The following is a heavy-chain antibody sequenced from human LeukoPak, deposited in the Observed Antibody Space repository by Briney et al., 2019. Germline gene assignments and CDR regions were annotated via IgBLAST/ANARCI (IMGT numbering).Heavy chain of an antibody. Sequence: GGSLRLSCAASGFTLSDYYMSWIRPAPGKGLEWGSYISSSGSTIYYADSVKGRFTISRDNAKNSLCLQMNSLRAEDTAVYYCARVNSSGWYMAFDYWGQGTLVTVSS. J-gene: IGHJ4*02. CDR3: ARVNSSGWYMAFDY. D-gene: IGHD6-19*01. CDR2: ISSSGSTI. CDR1: GFTLSDYY. V-gene: IGHV3-11*01.